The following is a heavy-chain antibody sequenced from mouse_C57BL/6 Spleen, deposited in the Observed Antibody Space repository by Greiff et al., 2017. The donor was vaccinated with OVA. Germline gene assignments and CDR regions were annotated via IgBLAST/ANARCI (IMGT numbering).Heavy chain of an antibody. CDR2: IDPENGDT. D-gene: IGHD1-1*01. J-gene: IGHJ3*01. CDR3: THYYGSSSFAY. Sequence: EVQLVESGAELVRPGASVKLSCTASGFNIKDDYMHWVKQRPEQGLEWIGWIDPENGDTEYASKFQGKATITADTSSNTAYLQLSSLTSEDTAVYYCTHYYGSSSFAYWGQGTLVTVSA. CDR1: GFNIKDDY. V-gene: IGHV14-4*01.